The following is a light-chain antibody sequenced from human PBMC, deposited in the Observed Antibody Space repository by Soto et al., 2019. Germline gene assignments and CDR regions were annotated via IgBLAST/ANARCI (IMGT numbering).Light chain of an antibody. CDR3: QRYGGSPPVT. CDR1: QSFSSSN. CDR2: SAS. Sequence: VLTQSPGTLSLSPGERATLSCRASQSFSSSNLAWYQHKPGQPPKLIVYSASRRATGIPDRFSGRGSGTDLTLTISRLEPEDFALDYCQRYGGSPPVTFGGGTKVDIK. J-gene: IGKJ4*01. V-gene: IGKV3-20*01.